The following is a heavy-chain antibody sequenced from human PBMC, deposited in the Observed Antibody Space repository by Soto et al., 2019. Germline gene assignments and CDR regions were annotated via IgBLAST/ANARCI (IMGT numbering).Heavy chain of an antibody. CDR1: GFTFTSSA. D-gene: IGHD4-17*01. J-gene: IGHJ4*02. CDR3: ASDARAWQQTVPSDY. Sequence: QMQLEQSGPEVKKPGTSVKVSCKASGFTFTSSALQWVRQARGQRLEWIGWIAVGSGYTNYAQRFQDRVTLTRDMSTATTYMELSRLTSEDTAIYYCASDARAWQQTVPSDYWGQGTLVIVSS. CDR2: IAVGSGYT. V-gene: IGHV1-58*01.